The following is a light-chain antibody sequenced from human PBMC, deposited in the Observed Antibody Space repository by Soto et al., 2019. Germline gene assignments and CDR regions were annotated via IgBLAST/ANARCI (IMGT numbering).Light chain of an antibody. V-gene: IGLV2-14*03. CDR3: SSYRSITTSYV. Sequence: QSALTQPASVSGSPGQSITISCTGTTNDIGSYNFVSWYQQHPGKAPKLVIYDVSDRPSGVSNRFSGSKSGNTASLTISGLQPEDEADYYYSSYRSITTSYVFGTGTKLTVL. J-gene: IGLJ1*01. CDR2: DVS. CDR1: TNDIGSYNF.